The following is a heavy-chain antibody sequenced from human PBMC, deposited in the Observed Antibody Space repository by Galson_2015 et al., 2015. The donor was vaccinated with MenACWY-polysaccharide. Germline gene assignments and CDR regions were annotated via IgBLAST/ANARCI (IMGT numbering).Heavy chain of an antibody. CDR2: MSGRRGYT. CDR1: GFDFSSYA. V-gene: IGHV3-23*01. D-gene: IGHD3-22*01. J-gene: IGHJ4*01. CDR3: ATHPKGTDSRWYFDY. Sequence: SLRLSCAASGFDFSSYAMSWVRQAPGKGLEWVSTMSGRRGYTYYADSVKGRFTISRDNSKNTLYLQMSNLRADDTAIYSCATHPKGTDSRWYFDYW.